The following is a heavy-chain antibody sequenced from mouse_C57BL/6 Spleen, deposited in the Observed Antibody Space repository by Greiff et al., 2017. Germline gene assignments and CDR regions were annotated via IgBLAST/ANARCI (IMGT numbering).Heavy chain of an antibody. CDR2: IDPSDSET. CDR1: GYTFTSYW. D-gene: IGHD1-3*01. CDR3: ARNSGRRRYYFDY. Sequence: QVQLQQPGAELVRPGSSVKLSCKASGYTFTSYWMHWVKQRPIQGLEWIGNIDPSDSETHYNQKFKDKATLTVDKSSSTAYMQLSSLTSEDSAVYYCARNSGRRRYYFDYWGQGTTLTVSS. V-gene: IGHV1-52*01. J-gene: IGHJ2*01.